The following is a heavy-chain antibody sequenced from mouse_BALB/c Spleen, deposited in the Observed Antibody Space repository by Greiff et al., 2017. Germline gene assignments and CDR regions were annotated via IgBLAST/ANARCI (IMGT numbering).Heavy chain of an antibody. J-gene: IGHJ3*01. CDR3: ARGGIPAWFAC. V-gene: IGHV2-9*02. CDR2: IWAGGST. Sequence: VPLVESGPGLVQPSQSLSITCTVSGFSLTSYGVHWVRQSPGKGLEWLGVIWAGGSTNYNSALMSRLSISKDNSKSQVFLKMNSLQTDDTAMYYCARGGIPAWFACWGQGTLVTVSA. CDR1: GFSLTSYG.